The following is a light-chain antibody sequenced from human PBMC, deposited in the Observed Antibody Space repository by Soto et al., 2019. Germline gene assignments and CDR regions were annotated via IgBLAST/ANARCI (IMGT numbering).Light chain of an antibody. Sequence: EIVLTQSPATLSLSPGERATLSCRASQSVSSYLAWYQQKPGQAPRLLIYDASNRATGIPARFSGSGSGTDFTLTISRLEPEDFAVYYCQQRSNWPPGVTFGGGTKVEIK. CDR1: QSVSSY. J-gene: IGKJ4*01. CDR2: DAS. V-gene: IGKV3-11*01. CDR3: QQRSNWPPGVT.